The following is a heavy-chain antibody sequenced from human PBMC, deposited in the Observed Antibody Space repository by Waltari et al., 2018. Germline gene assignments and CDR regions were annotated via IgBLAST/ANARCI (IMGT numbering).Heavy chain of an antibody. Sequence: EVQLVESGGGLVQPGGSRRLSCAASGFTFNNWMSWVRQAPGKGLEWVANIKPDGSEKNYADSVKGRFTISIDNVKNSLYLQMNSLSLEDTAVYYCARELHWSARDYWGQGTLVTVSS. CDR3: ARELHWSARDY. CDR1: GFTFNNW. V-gene: IGHV3-7*01. CDR2: IKPDGSEK. D-gene: IGHD3-3*01. J-gene: IGHJ4*02.